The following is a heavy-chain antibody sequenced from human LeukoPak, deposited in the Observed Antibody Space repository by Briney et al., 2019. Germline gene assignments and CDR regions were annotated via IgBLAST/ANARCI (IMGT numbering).Heavy chain of an antibody. V-gene: IGHV4-61*02. CDR1: GGSISSGSYY. Sequence: SETLSLTCTVSGGSISSGSYYWSWIRQPAGKGLEWIGRIYTSGSTNYNPSLKSRVTISVDTSKNQFSLKLSSVTAADTAVYYYVWGSYPRNYFDYWGQGTLVTVSS. CDR2: IYTSGST. CDR3: VWGSYPRNYFDY. J-gene: IGHJ4*02. D-gene: IGHD3-16*01.